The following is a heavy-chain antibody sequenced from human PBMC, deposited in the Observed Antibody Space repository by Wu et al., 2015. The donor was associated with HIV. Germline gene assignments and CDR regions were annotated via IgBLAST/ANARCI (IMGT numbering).Heavy chain of an antibody. Sequence: QVQLVQSGAEVKKPGASMKISCKTSGYAFNTYYIHWVRQAPGQGLEWMGIINPSNGRTRHAEKFQGRFIMTRDTSTSTVHMDLSSLRSEDTAVYYCARDRIRMTTVNRGYVFDIVGPRDNGHRLF. J-gene: IGHJ3*02. CDR2: INPSNGRT. V-gene: IGHV1-46*02. CDR3: ARDRIRMTTVNRGYVFDI. CDR1: GYAFNTYY. D-gene: IGHD3-16*01.